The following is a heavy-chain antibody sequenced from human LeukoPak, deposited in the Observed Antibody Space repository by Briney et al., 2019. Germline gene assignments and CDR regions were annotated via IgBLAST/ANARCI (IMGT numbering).Heavy chain of an antibody. CDR1: GFTFTTYN. J-gene: IGHJ4*02. V-gene: IGHV3-21*01. Sequence: GGSLRLSCAASGFTFTTYNMNWVRQAPGKGLEWVSSINNIGTYTFYADSVKGRLTISRDNPKNSLYLQMNSLRAEDTAVYYCARGVGEKDSSGSYYYFEHWGQGTLVTVSS. CDR3: ARGVGEKDSSGSYYYFEH. D-gene: IGHD3-10*01. CDR2: INNIGTYT.